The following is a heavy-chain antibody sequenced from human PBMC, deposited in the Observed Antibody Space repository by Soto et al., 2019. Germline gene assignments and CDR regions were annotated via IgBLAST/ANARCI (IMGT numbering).Heavy chain of an antibody. CDR1: GYAFTTYG. V-gene: IGHV1-18*01. J-gene: IGHJ4*02. CDR3: ARGGYGDY. Sequence: QVHLVQSGAEVKKPGASVKVSCKGSGYAFTTYGITWVRQAPGQGLEWMGWISAHNGNTKYAQKLQGRVTVTRDTSTSTAYMELRRLRSDDTAVYYCARGGYGDYWGQGALVTVSS. CDR2: ISAHNGNT. D-gene: IGHD1-1*01.